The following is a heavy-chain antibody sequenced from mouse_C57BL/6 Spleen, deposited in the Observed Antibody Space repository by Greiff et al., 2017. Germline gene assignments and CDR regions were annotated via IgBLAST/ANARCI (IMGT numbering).Heavy chain of an antibody. CDR3: ARSNYSNRYFDV. J-gene: IGHJ1*03. Sequence: QVQLQQSGTELVKPGASVKLSCKASGYTFTSYWMHWVKQRPGQGLEWIGNINPSNGGTNYNEKFKSKATLTVDKSSSTAYMQLSSLTSEDSAVYYCARSNYSNRYFDVWGTGTTVTVSS. V-gene: IGHV1-53*01. CDR1: GYTFTSYW. D-gene: IGHD2-5*01. CDR2: INPSNGGT.